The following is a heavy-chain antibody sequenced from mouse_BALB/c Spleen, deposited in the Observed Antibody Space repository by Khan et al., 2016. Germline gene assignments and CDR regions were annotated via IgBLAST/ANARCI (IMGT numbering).Heavy chain of an antibody. CDR1: GFTLSDDW. CDR3: TRQSIAMDY. Sequence: EVKLEESGGGLVQPGGSMKLSCTASGFTLSDDWMDWVRQSPEKGLEWVAEIRTKANNHATYYAESEKGRIVITRDDSNSTVYLPMNSLRPEDTGIYYCTRQSIAMDYWGQVTSVTVSS. D-gene: IGHD2-10*02. V-gene: IGHV6-6*01. J-gene: IGHJ4*01. CDR2: IRTKANNHAT.